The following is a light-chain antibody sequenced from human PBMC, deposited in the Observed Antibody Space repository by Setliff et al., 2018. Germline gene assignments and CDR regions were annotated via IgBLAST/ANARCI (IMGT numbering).Light chain of an antibody. CDR3: SSYAGSNNPYV. CDR1: SSDVGGYNY. Sequence: QSALAQPPSASRSPGQSVTISCTGTSSDVGGYNYVSWYQQHPGKAPKLMIYEVSKRPSGVPDRFSGSKSGNTASLTVSGLQAEDEADYYCSSYAGSNNPYVFGTGTKGTVL. J-gene: IGLJ1*01. CDR2: EVS. V-gene: IGLV2-8*02.